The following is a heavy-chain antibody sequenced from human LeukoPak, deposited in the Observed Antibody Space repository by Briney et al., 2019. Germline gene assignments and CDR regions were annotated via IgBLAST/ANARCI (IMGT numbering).Heavy chain of an antibody. V-gene: IGHV4-30-4*01. Sequence: PSQTLSLTCTVSGGSISSGDYYWSWVRQPPGKGLEWIGYIYYSGSTNYNPSLKSRVTISVDKSKNQFSLKLSSVTAADTAVYYCTRAPWDSSGYGAFDYWGQGTLVTVSS. CDR1: GGSISSGDYY. D-gene: IGHD3-22*01. J-gene: IGHJ4*02. CDR3: TRAPWDSSGYGAFDY. CDR2: IYYSGST.